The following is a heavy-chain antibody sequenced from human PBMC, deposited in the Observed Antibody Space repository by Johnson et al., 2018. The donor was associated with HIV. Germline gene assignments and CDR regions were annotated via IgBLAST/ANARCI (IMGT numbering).Heavy chain of an antibody. D-gene: IGHD1-7*01. CDR2: ISYDGSNK. V-gene: IGHV3-30-3*01. Sequence: QVHLVESGGGVVQPGRSLRLSCAASGFTFSSYAMHWVRQAPGKGLEWVAVISYDGSNKYYADSVKGRFTISRDNSKNTLYLQMNSLRAEDTAVYYCAREERWNYYEAFDIWGQGTMVTVSS. CDR1: GFTFSSYA. J-gene: IGHJ3*02. CDR3: AREERWNYYEAFDI.